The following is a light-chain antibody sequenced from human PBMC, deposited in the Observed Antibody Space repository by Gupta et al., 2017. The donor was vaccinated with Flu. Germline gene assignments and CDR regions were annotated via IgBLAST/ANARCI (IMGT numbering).Light chain of an antibody. Sequence: PSSVSASVVGRVTITCRASQGRSSWLFWYQQQTGKAPHLLIYAAASLQSGVPSRFSGSSAGREFSLTITSLQQEDVSTYYCQQANSCHWTFGQGTKVEIK. CDR3: QQANSCHWT. J-gene: IGKJ1*01. CDR2: AAA. CDR1: QGRSSW. V-gene: IGKV1-12*01.